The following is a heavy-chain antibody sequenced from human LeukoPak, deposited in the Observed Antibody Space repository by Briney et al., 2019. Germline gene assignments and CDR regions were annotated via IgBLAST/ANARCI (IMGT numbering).Heavy chain of an antibody. V-gene: IGHV3-7*01. CDR2: IKQGGSDK. CDR1: GFTFSNYW. CDR3: ARGQGPLQRYYFDY. J-gene: IGHJ4*02. Sequence: GGSLRLSCAASGFTFSNYWMSWVRQAPGKGLEWVANIKQGGSDKYYVDSVKGRFTISRDNAENSLFLQMNSLRAEDTAVYYCARGQGPLQRYYFDYWGQGTLVTVSS.